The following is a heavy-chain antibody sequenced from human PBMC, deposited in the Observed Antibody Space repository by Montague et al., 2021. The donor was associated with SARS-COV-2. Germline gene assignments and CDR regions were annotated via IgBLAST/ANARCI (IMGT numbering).Heavy chain of an antibody. CDR3: ARQYYYDNNGFPAYDY. CDR2: ISYTGST. D-gene: IGHD3-22*01. J-gene: IGHJ4*02. CDR1: GGSISSSSHY. V-gene: IGHV4-39*01. Sequence: SETLSLTCTVSGGSISSSSHYWGWLRQPPGMGLQWIGSISYTGSTYYNPSLKVRVTISRDTSKNQLSLKLSSVTAADTAVYYCARQYYYDNNGFPAYDYWGRGTLVTVSS.